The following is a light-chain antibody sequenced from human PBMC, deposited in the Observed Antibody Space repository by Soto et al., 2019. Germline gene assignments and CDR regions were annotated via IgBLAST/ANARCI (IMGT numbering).Light chain of an antibody. CDR1: SSNIGRNT. CDR3: AAWDDSLNAYV. CDR2: SNN. Sequence: QPVLTQPPSASGTPGQRVTISCSGSSSNIGRNTVNWYQQLPGTAPKLLIFSNNQRPSGVPDRFSGSKSGTSASLAISGLQSEDEADYYCAAWDDSLNAYVFGTGTKVTVL. V-gene: IGLV1-44*01. J-gene: IGLJ1*01.